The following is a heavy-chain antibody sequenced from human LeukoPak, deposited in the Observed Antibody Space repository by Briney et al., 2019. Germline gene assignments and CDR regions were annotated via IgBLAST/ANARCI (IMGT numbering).Heavy chain of an antibody. CDR1: GYTFTGYY. D-gene: IGHD6-19*01. J-gene: IGHJ4*02. CDR3: ARDRDSSGWYYFDY. CDR2: INPNSGGT. V-gene: IGHV1-2*02. Sequence: GASVKVSCKASGYTFTGYYMHWVRQAPGQGLEWMGWINPNSGGTNYAQKFQGRVTMTRDTSISTAYMELSRLRSEDTAVYYCARDRDSSGWYYFDYWGQGTLVTVSS.